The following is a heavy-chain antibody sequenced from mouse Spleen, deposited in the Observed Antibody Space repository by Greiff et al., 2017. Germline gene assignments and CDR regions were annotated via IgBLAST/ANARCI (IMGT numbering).Heavy chain of an antibody. D-gene: IGHD1-1*01. CDR1: GFNIKDTY. CDR2: IDPANGNT. V-gene: IGHV14-3*02. Sequence: VQLQQSGAELVKPGASVKLSCTASGFNIKDTYMHWVKQRPEQGLEWIGRIDPANGNTKYDPKFQGKATITADTSSNTAYLQLSSLTSEDTAVYYCASTTVVATDWYFDVWGAGTTVTVSS. J-gene: IGHJ1*01. CDR3: ASTTVVATDWYFDV.